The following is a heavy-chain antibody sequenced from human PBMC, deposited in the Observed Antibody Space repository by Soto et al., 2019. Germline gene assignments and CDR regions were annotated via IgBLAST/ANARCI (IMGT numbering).Heavy chain of an antibody. D-gene: IGHD6-19*01. Sequence: SETLSLTCTVSGGSVNSDNFYWSWLRQPPGKGLEWIGNVFHIGTTNDSPAHKSRVTMSIDTSRNLFSLRLSSVTAADAAVYFWTRSHIAVAAGFFDSWGRGNMVTVSS. J-gene: IGHJ4*01. V-gene: IGHV4-61*01. CDR1: GGSVNSDNFY. CDR2: VFHIGTT. CDR3: TRSHIAVAAGFFDS.